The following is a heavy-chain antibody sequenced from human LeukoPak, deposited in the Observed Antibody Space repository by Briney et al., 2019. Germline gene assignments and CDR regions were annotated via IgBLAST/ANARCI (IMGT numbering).Heavy chain of an antibody. D-gene: IGHD3-10*01. CDR2: IHYTGRT. CDR1: GASINTTNSY. J-gene: IGHJ5*02. V-gene: IGHV4-39*01. Sequence: PSETQSLTHTVSGASINTTNSYWAWIRQPPGKGLESIGNIHYTGRTYSNASLNSRVTISVDTSKNQFSLKLTSVSAADTAVYYCARQGSMTRGGYWLDPWGRGTLVIVSS. CDR3: ARQGSMTRGGYWLDP.